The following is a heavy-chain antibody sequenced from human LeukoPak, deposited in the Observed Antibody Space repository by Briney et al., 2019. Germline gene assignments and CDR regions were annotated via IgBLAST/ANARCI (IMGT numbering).Heavy chain of an antibody. CDR1: GGTFISYA. CDR2: IIPIFGTA. J-gene: IGHJ4*02. CDR3: ARGGVGATIRLGFDY. V-gene: IGHV1-69*13. D-gene: IGHD1-26*01. Sequence: SVKVSCRASGGTFISYAISWVRQAPGQGLEWMGGIIPIFGTANYAQKFQGRVTITADESTSTAYMELSSLRSEDTAVYYCARGGVGATIRLGFDYWGQGTLVTVSS.